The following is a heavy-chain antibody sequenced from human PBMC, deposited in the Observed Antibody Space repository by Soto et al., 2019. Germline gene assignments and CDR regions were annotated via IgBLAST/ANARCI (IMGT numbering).Heavy chain of an antibody. CDR2: TLYRSTWCN. Sequence: SQTLSLTCDISGDSVSSNDAAWNWIRQSPSRGLEWLGRTLYRSTWCNDYAVSVKSRITITPDTSKNQFSLQLNSVTSEDTAVYYCARETTTVRGIVNHFDYWGQGTLVTVSS. CDR1: GDSVSSNDAA. CDR3: ARETTTVRGIVNHFDY. D-gene: IGHD3-10*01. J-gene: IGHJ4*02. V-gene: IGHV6-1*01.